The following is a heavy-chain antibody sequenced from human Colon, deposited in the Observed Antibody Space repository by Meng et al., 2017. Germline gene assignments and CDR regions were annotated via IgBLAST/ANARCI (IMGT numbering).Heavy chain of an antibody. CDR3: ARDYGRAGDY. J-gene: IGHJ4*02. D-gene: IGHD3-10*01. CDR2: INQEGDKI. CDR1: GFTFSDYW. V-gene: IGHV3-7*01. Sequence: GESLKISCAVSGFTFSDYWMSWVRQPPGKGLEWVACINQEGDKIYYVDSVKGRFTVSRDNAKNSLYLEMNTLRAEDTALYYYARDYGRAGDYWGQGTLVT.